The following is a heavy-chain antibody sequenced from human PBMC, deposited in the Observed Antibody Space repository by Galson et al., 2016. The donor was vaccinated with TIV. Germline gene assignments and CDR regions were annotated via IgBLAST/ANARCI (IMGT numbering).Heavy chain of an antibody. Sequence: SLRLSCAASGFTFSSFSMNWVRQAPGKGLEWVSSISSSGTYIYYTDSVKGRFSISRDNAKNSLYLQMNSLRAEDMAVYYCERDPDPYVGAKPFDYWGQGTQVTGSS. D-gene: IGHD1-26*01. CDR2: ISSSGTYI. V-gene: IGHV3-21*01. CDR3: ERDPDPYVGAKPFDY. CDR1: GFTFSSFS. J-gene: IGHJ4*02.